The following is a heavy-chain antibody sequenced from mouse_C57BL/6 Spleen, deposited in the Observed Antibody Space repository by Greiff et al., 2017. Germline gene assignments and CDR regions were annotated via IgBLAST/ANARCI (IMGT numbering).Heavy chain of an antibody. V-gene: IGHV1-19*01. Sequence: EVQLVESGPVLVKPGASVKMSCKASGYTFTDYYMNWVKQSHGKSLEWIGVINPYNGGTSYNQKFKGKATLTVDKSSSTAYMELNSLTSEDSAVYYCARDHYGSSFFDYWGQGTTLTVSS. CDR3: ARDHYGSSFFDY. D-gene: IGHD1-1*01. J-gene: IGHJ2*01. CDR1: GYTFTDYY. CDR2: INPYNGGT.